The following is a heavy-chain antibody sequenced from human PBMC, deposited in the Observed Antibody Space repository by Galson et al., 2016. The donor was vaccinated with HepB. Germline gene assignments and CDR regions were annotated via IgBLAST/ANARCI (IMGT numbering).Heavy chain of an antibody. J-gene: IGHJ4*02. CDR1: GFTFSSYA. V-gene: IGHV3-23*01. D-gene: IGHD6-13*01. CDR3: AIYSNSWAPFDY. CDR2: ISGSGANT. Sequence: SLRLSCAASGFTFSSYAMTWVRQTPGKGLEWVSGISGSGANTYYANAVKGRFTISRDNSNNTLYLQVNSLRAEDTALYFCAIYSNSWAPFDYWGQGILVTVSS.